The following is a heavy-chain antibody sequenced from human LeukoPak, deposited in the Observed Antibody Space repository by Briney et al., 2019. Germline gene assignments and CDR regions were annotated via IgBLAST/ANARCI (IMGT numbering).Heavy chain of an antibody. V-gene: IGHV3-23*01. J-gene: IGHJ6*02. CDR3: AKDTSGSTSYSYHYGMDV. Sequence: GGSLRLSCVTSGFTFSSYAMSWVRQAPGKGLEWVSVISGSGGTTYYADSVKGRFTISRDNSKSTLYLQMDSLRAEDTAVYYCAKDTSGSTSYSYHYGMDVWGQGTTVTVSS. CDR1: GFTFSSYA. CDR2: ISGSGGTT. D-gene: IGHD1-26*01.